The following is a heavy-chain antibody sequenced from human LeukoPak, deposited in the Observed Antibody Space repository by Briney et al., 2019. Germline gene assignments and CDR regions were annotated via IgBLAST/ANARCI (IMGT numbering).Heavy chain of an antibody. V-gene: IGHV4-34*01. Sequence: SETLSLTCAVYGGSFSGYYWSWIRQPPGKGLEWIGEINHSGSTNYNPSLKSRVTISVDTSKIPFSLKLSSVTAADTAVYYCARETSCSGGSCYSYYYYYMDVWGKGTTVTVSS. J-gene: IGHJ6*03. D-gene: IGHD2-15*01. CDR1: GGSFSGYY. CDR3: ARETSCSGGSCYSYYYYYMDV. CDR2: INHSGST.